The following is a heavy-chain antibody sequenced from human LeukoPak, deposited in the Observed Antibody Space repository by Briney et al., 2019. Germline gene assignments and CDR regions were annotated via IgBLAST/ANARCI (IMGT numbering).Heavy chain of an antibody. CDR2: IYYSGST. CDR1: GYSISSGYY. CDR3: ARGSRRWYMSHDAFDI. J-gene: IGHJ3*02. Sequence: SETLSLTCTVSGYSISSGYYWGWIRQPPGKGLEWIGSIYYSGSTYYNPSLKSRVTISVDTSKNQFSLKLSSVTAADTAVYYCARGSRRWYMSHDAFDIWGQRTMVTVSS. V-gene: IGHV4-38-2*02. D-gene: IGHD4-23*01.